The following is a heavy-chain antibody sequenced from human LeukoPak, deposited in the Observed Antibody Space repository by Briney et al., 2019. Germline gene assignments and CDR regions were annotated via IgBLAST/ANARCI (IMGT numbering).Heavy chain of an antibody. D-gene: IGHD3-10*01. CDR3: AKEVITMVRGDGMDV. J-gene: IGHJ6*02. CDR2: IYSGGSI. Sequence: GGSLRLSCAASGFTVSNYEMHWVRQAPGKGLEWVSVIYSGGSIYYADYVKGRFTISRDNSKNTLYQQMNSLRAEDTAVYYCAKEVITMVRGDGMDVWGQGTTVTVSS. CDR1: GFTVSNYE. V-gene: IGHV3-53*01.